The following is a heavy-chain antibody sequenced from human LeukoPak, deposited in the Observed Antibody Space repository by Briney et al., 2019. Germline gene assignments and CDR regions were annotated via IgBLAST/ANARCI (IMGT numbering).Heavy chain of an antibody. Sequence: GGSQRLSCAASEFTFSNYVMNWVRQAPGKGLEWVSSIRQSGDITYYADSVKGRFTISRDNSKNTLSLQMNSLSREDTAIYYCVRRGGSDGWGAFDIWGQGTVVTVSS. J-gene: IGHJ3*02. CDR2: IRQSGDIT. CDR3: VRRGGSDGWGAFDI. D-gene: IGHD5-24*01. V-gene: IGHV3-23*01. CDR1: EFTFSNYV.